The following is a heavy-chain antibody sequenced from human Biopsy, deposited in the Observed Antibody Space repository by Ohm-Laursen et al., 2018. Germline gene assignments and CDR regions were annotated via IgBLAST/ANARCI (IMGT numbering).Heavy chain of an antibody. CDR1: GFSFSDNY. V-gene: IGHV3-72*01. D-gene: IGHD2-15*01. CDR3: ARASRYCSGGGCYSWFDS. CDR2: IRDKANSYTT. J-gene: IGHJ5*01. Sequence: SLRLSCAASGFSFSDNYMDWVRQAPGKGLEWVGRIRDKANSYTTDYAASVKGRFTISRDDSKNSLYLQMNSPKTEDTALYYCARASRYCSGGGCYSWFDSWGQGTLVTVSS.